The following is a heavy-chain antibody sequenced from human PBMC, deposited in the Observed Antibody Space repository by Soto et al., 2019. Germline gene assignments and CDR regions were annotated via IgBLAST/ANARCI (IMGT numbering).Heavy chain of an antibody. J-gene: IGHJ6*02. D-gene: IGHD3-22*01. CDR1: GYSFTSYW. CDR2: INPSDSYT. V-gene: IGHV5-10-1*01. CDR3: ARQFSPSGSTYYYYGMDV. Sequence: PGESLKISCKGSGYSFTSYWISWVRQMPGKGLEWMGRINPSDSYTNYSPSFQGHVTISADKSISTAYLQWSSLKASDTAMYYCARQFSPSGSTYYYYGMDVWGQGTTVTVSS.